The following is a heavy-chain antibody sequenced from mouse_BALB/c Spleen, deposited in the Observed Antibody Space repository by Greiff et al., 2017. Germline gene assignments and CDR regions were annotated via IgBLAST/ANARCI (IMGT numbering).Heavy chain of an antibody. CDR2: IYPGNVNT. Sequence: QVQLQQSGPELVKPGASVRISCKASGYTFTSYYIHWVKQRPGQGLEWIGWIYPGNVNTKYNEKFKGKATLTADKSSSTAYMQLSSLTSEDSAVYFCARSYDGYPDYWGQGTTLTVSS. J-gene: IGHJ2*01. V-gene: IGHV1S56*01. CDR1: GYTFTSYY. D-gene: IGHD2-3*01. CDR3: ARSYDGYPDY.